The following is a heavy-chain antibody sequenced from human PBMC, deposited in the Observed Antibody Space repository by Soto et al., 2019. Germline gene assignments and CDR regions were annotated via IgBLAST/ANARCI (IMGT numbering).Heavy chain of an antibody. V-gene: IGHV3-74*01. Sequence: GGSLRLSCGASGFTLSDHWMHWVRQRPGKGLVWVSRIYTTTNYADSVKGRFIISRDNAKNTLYLQMNGLRDEDTAVYYCLRGASGYGNFDYWGRGILVTVYS. J-gene: IGHJ4*02. D-gene: IGHD5-12*01. CDR1: GFTLSDHW. CDR3: LRGASGYGNFDY. CDR2: IYTTT.